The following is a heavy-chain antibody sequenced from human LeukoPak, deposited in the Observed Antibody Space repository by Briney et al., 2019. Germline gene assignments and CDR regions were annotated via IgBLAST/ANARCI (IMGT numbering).Heavy chain of an antibody. J-gene: IGHJ5*02. CDR1: GYTFTSYD. Sequence: ASVKVSCKASGYTFTSYDINWVRQATGQGLKWMGWMNPNSGNTGYAQKFQGRVTMTRDTSTSTVYMELSSLRSEDTAVYYCARVVSTAAAGTINWFDPWGQGALVTVSS. V-gene: IGHV1-8*02. CDR2: MNPNSGNT. D-gene: IGHD6-13*01. CDR3: ARVVSTAAAGTINWFDP.